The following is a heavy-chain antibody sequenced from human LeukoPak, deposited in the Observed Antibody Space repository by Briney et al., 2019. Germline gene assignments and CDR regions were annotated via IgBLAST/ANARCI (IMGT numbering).Heavy chain of an antibody. V-gene: IGHV4-34*01. Sequence: SETLSLTCAVYGGSFSGYYWSWIRQPPGKGLEWIGEINHSGSTYYNPSLKSRVTISIDTSNNQFSLKMSSVTAADTAVYYCVRRQWGSSNVDYWGQGTLVTVSS. D-gene: IGHD7-27*01. CDR3: VRRQWGSSNVDY. CDR1: GGSFSGYY. CDR2: INHSGST. J-gene: IGHJ4*02.